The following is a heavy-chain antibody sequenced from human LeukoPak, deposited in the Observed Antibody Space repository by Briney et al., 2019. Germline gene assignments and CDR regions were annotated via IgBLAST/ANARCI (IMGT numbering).Heavy chain of an antibody. D-gene: IGHD4-17*01. J-gene: IGHJ4*02. CDR2: IYPGDSDT. CDR1: GYSFTSYW. Sequence: GESLKISCRSSGYSFTSYWIGWVRQMPGKGLEWIGIIYPGDSDTRNSPSFNGQVTIPDHKSRSTAYLQWASQEASKRGRNYCARRGEVGYWGQGTLVT. CDR3: ARRGEVGY. V-gene: IGHV5-51*01.